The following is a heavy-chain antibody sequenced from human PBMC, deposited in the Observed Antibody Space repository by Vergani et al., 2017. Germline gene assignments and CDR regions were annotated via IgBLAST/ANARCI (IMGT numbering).Heavy chain of an antibody. V-gene: IGHV4-61*02. J-gene: IGHJ2*01. D-gene: IGHD5-24*01. CDR3: ARDPGGMAATIYSYWYFDL. Sequence: QVQLQQWGAGLLKPSETLSLTCAVYGGSIGSGNYYWSWIRQPAGKGLEWIGRIYTSGSSTYNPSLKSRVTISVHTSKTQFSLKLRSVTAADTAVYYCARDPGGMAATIYSYWYFDLWGRGTLVTVSS. CDR1: GGSIGSGNYY. CDR2: IYTSGSS.